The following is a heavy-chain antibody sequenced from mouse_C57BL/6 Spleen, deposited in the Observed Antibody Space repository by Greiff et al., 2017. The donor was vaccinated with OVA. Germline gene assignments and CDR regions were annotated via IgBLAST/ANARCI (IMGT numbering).Heavy chain of an antibody. Sequence: QVQLKQPGAELVMPGASVKLSCKASGYTFTSYWMHWVKQRPGQGLEWIGEIDPSDSYTNYNQKFKGKSTLTVDKSSSTAYMQLSSLTSEDSAVYYCARQRTTVVPYAMDYWGQGTSVTVSS. CDR1: GYTFTSYW. V-gene: IGHV1-69*01. D-gene: IGHD1-1*01. CDR3: ARQRTTVVPYAMDY. CDR2: IDPSDSYT. J-gene: IGHJ4*01.